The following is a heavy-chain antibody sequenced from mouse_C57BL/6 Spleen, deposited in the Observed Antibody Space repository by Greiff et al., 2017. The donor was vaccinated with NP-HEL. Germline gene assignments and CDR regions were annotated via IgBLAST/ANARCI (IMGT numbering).Heavy chain of an antibody. Sequence: DVHLVESGGDLVKPGGSLKLSCAASGFTFSSYGMSWVRQTPDKRLEWVATISSGGSYTYYPDSVKGRFTISRDNAKNTLYLQMSSLKSEDTAMYYCARQTAQAEFAYWGQGTLVTVSA. CDR1: GFTFSSYG. D-gene: IGHD3-2*02. J-gene: IGHJ3*01. V-gene: IGHV5-6*01. CDR3: ARQTAQAEFAY. CDR2: ISSGGSYT.